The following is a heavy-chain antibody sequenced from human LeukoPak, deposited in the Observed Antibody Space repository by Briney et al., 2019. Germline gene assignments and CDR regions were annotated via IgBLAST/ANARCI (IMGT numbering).Heavy chain of an antibody. Sequence: PSETLSLTCTASGGSISSYYWNWLRPPPRKGLERSGYILYSGRTNYNPSLKSRVTISVDTSNIWFPLSLTSVTSADTAVYYCARGKKYTSGYTVTELGSRYFDYWGQGTLVTVSS. CDR2: ILYSGRT. J-gene: IGHJ4*02. V-gene: IGHV4-59*01. CDR3: ARGKKYTSGYTVTELGSRYFDY. D-gene: IGHD5-18*01. CDR1: GGSISSYY.